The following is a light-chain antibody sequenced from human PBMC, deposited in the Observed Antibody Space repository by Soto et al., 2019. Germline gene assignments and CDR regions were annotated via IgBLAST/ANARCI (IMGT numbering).Light chain of an antibody. V-gene: IGLV2-14*03. CDR2: DVS. CDR1: SSDVGAYNY. CDR3: NSYTSDTTVTYV. Sequence: QSALTQPASVSGSPGQSITVSCTGTSSDVGAYNYVSWYQQHPDKAPKLIIYDVSNRPSGVSNRFSGSKSGNTASLTISGLQAEDEADYYCNSYTSDTTVTYVFGSGTKLTVL. J-gene: IGLJ1*01.